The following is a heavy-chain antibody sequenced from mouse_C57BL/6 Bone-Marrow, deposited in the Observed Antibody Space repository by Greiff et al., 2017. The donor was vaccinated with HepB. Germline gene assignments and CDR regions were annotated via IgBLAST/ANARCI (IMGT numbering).Heavy chain of an antibody. CDR2: ISDGGSYT. D-gene: IGHD1-3*01. CDR1: GFTFSSYA. J-gene: IGHJ2*01. CDR3: AKDRYKGGYYFDY. Sequence: EVQVVESGGGLVKPGGSLKLSCAASGFTFSSYAMSWVRQTPEKRLEWVATISDGGSYTYYPDNVKGRFTISRDNAKNNLYLQMSHLKSEDTAMYYCAKDRYKGGYYFDYWEQGTTLTVSS. V-gene: IGHV5-4*01.